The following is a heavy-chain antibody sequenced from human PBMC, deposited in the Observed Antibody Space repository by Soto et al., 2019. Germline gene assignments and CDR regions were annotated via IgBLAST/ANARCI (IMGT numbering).Heavy chain of an antibody. J-gene: IGHJ5*02. D-gene: IGHD3-10*01. V-gene: IGHV3-48*02. CDR3: ARDPAMVRGVYEYNWFDP. Sequence: GGSLRLSCASSGFTFSSYSMNLVRQATGKGLEWVSYISSSSSTIYYADSVKGRFTISRDNAKNSLYLQMNSLRDEDTAVYYCARDPAMVRGVYEYNWFDPWGQGTLVTVSS. CDR2: ISSSSSTI. CDR1: GFTFSSYS.